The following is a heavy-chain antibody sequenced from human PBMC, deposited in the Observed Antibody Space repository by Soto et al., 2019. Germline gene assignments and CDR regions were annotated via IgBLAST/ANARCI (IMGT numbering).Heavy chain of an antibody. D-gene: IGHD3-10*01. CDR3: ARDRAKAYYYDSGVFDS. Sequence: ASVKVSCKASDHIFTNYGISWVRQAPGQGLEWMGWISTYHGNTNYAQKFQGRVTMTTDRLMTTAFMELRSLTFDDTAVYYCARDRAKAYYYDSGVFDSWGQGTLVTVSS. J-gene: IGHJ4*02. CDR1: DHIFTNYG. V-gene: IGHV1-18*01. CDR2: ISTYHGNT.